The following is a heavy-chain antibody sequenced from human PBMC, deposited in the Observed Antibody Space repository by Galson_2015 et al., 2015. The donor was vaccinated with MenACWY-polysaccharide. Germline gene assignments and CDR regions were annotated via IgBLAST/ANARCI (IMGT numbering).Heavy chain of an antibody. CDR2: IWYDGGKR. D-gene: IGHD5-24*01. J-gene: IGHJ4*01. Sequence: SLRLSCAASDFTFSAHGMHWVRQAPGKGLEWVAAIWYDGGKRYYADAVEGRFTVSRDNSQSTLYLQMDSLGVEDTALYYCARDVHYNVYLGYYFEYWGQGTLVTVSS. CDR3: ARDVHYNVYLGYYFEY. CDR1: DFTFSAHG. V-gene: IGHV3-33*01.